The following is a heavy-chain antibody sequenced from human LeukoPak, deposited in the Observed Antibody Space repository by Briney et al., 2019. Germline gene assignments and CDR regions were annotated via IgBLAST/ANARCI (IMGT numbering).Heavy chain of an antibody. Sequence: PSETLSLTCTVSGGSISSSSYYWGWIRQPPGKGLEWIGSIYYSGSTNYNPSLKSRVTISVDTSKNQFSLKLSSVTAADTAVYYCASSVSYDFWSGYPYYYYYMDVWGKGTTVTVSS. CDR3: ASSVSYDFWSGYPYYYYYMDV. V-gene: IGHV4-39*07. D-gene: IGHD3-3*01. CDR2: IYYSGST. J-gene: IGHJ6*03. CDR1: GGSISSSSYY.